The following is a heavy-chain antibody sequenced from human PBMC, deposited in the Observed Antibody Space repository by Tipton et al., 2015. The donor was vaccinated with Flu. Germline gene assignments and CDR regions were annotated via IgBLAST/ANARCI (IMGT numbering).Heavy chain of an antibody. CDR1: GFTFSSYG. CDR3: AKDQIRDYDFWSGFQNYYYYYGMDV. CDR2: ISYDGSNK. D-gene: IGHD3-3*01. V-gene: IGHV3-30*18. Sequence: SLRLSCAASGFTFSSYGMHWVRQAPGKGLEWVAVISYDGSNKYYADSVKGRFTISRDNSKNTLHLQMNSLRAEDTAVYYCAKDQIRDYDFWSGFQNYYYYYGMDVWGQGTTVTVSS. J-gene: IGHJ6*02.